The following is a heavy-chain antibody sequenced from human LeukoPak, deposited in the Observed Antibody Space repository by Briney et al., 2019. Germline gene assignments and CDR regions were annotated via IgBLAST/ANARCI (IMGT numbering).Heavy chain of an antibody. J-gene: IGHJ4*02. CDR2: ISSSSSYI. V-gene: IGHV3-21*01. CDR3: ARAPYSSSSWIGYFDY. Sequence: GGSLRLSCAASGFTFSSYSMNWVRQAPGKGLEWVSSISSSSSYIYYADSVKGRFTISRDNSKNTLYLQMNSLRAEDTAVYYCARAPYSSSSWIGYFDYWGQGTLVTVSS. D-gene: IGHD6-6*01. CDR1: GFTFSSYS.